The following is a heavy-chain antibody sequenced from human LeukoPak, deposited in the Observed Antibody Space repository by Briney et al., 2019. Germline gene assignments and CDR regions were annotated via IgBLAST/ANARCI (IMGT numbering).Heavy chain of an antibody. D-gene: IGHD4-17*01. CDR2: INHSGST. CDR1: GGSFSGYY. CDR3: ARARVTTKYQYFDY. J-gene: IGHJ4*02. Sequence: PSETLSLTCAVYGGSFSGYYWSWIRQPPGKGLEWIGEINHSGSTNYNLSLKSRVTISVDTSKNQFSLKLSSVTAADAAVYYCARARVTTKYQYFDYWGQGTLVTVPS. V-gene: IGHV4-34*01.